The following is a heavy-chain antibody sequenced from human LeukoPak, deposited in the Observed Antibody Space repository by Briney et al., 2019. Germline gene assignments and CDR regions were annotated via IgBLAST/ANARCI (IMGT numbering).Heavy chain of an antibody. CDR1: GFTFSSYN. CDR3: ARVEVGY. J-gene: IGHJ4*02. V-gene: IGHV3-21*01. Sequence: GGSLRLSCAASGFTFSSYNMNWVRQAPGKGLEWVSSISSSSSNIYYADSVKGRLTISRDNAKNSLYLQMNSLRAEDTAVYYCARVEVGYWGQGTLVTVSS. D-gene: IGHD3-10*01. CDR2: ISSSSSNI.